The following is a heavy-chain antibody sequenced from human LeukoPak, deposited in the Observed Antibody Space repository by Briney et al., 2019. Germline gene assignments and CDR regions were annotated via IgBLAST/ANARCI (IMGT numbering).Heavy chain of an antibody. Sequence: GGSLRLSCAASGFTFSSYAMSWVRQAPGKGLEWVSAISGSGGSTYYADSVKGRFTISRDNSKNTLYLQMNSLRAEDTAVYYCAKDTKYCSGGSCHIPDAFDIWGQGAMVTVSS. CDR1: GFTFSSYA. J-gene: IGHJ3*02. CDR2: ISGSGGST. D-gene: IGHD2-15*01. CDR3: AKDTKYCSGGSCHIPDAFDI. V-gene: IGHV3-23*01.